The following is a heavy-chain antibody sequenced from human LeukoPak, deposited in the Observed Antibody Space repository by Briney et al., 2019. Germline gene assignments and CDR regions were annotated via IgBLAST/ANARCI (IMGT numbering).Heavy chain of an antibody. CDR1: GYSFSSYW. CDR2: IYPGDSDT. CDR3: ARPTDGGDGSGSKTYYYGMDV. V-gene: IGHV5-51*01. D-gene: IGHD3-10*01. J-gene: IGHJ6*02. Sequence: GESLKISCKGSGYSFSSYWIGWVRQMPGKGLEWMGIIYPGDSDTIYSPSFQGQVTISADKSISTAYLQWSSLKASDTAMYYCARPTDGGDGSGSKTYYYGMDVWGQGTTVTVSS.